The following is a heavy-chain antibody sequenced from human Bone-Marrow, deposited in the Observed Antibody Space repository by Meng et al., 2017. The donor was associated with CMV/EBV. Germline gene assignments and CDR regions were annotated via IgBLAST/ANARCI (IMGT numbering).Heavy chain of an antibody. V-gene: IGHV1-18*01. CDR3: ARDMTTTWYGGSDS. J-gene: IGHJ4*02. CDR2: ISPYNGNT. CDR1: GYIFTSYG. Sequence: ASVKVSCKASGYIFTSYGISWVRQAPGQGLEWMGWISPYNGNTKYAQKFQGRVTMTTDTSTSTAYMELRSLRSDDTAVYYCARDMTTTWYGGSDSWGQGTLVTVSS. D-gene: IGHD3-10*01.